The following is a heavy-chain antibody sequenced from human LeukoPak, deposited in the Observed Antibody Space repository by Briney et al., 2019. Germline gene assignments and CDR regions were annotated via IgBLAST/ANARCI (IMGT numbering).Heavy chain of an antibody. CDR2: ISSSGDNI. D-gene: IGHD3-22*01. Sequence: GGSLRLSCAASGFTFSDYSMNWVRQAPGKGLEWVSYISSSGDNIHYADSVKGRFTISRDNAKNTLYLQMNSLRAEDTAVYYCARDAPWDYDSSGYPAFDIWGQGTMVTVSS. CDR3: ARDAPWDYDSSGYPAFDI. CDR1: GFTFSDYS. V-gene: IGHV3-48*04. J-gene: IGHJ3*02.